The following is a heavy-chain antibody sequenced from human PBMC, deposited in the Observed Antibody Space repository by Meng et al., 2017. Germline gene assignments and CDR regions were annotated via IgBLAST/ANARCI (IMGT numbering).Heavy chain of an antibody. CDR1: GFMSEIHA. Sequence: SLKIFCVASGFMSEIHAMHWVRQAPGKGLEWVSGIFLCSDTVDYAGSVKGRFTTSRDRAKNSLLLQMNSLRPDDTALYYCTRDIYAGGADVWGQGTMVTVSS. J-gene: IGHJ3*01. CDR2: IFLCSDTV. V-gene: IGHV3-9*02. D-gene: IGHD2-21*01. CDR3: TRDIYAGGADV.